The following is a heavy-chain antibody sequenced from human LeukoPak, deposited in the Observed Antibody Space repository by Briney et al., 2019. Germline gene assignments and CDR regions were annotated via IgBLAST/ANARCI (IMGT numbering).Heavy chain of an antibody. J-gene: IGHJ4*02. V-gene: IGHV3-23*01. D-gene: IGHD2-15*01. CDR2: INDGGDST. Sequence: GGSLRLSCPASGFTFSSYAMSSVRQAPGKGLDWVSVINDGGDSTYYAGSVKGRFTISRDNSKNTLYLQMNSLRAEDTAAYYCAKSTGGSCFSGSGYWGQGTLVTVSS. CDR3: AKSTGGSCFSGSGY. CDR1: GFTFSSYA.